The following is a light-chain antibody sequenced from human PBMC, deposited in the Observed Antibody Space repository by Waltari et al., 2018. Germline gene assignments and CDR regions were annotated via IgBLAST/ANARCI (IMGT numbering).Light chain of an antibody. J-gene: IGLJ7*01. CDR1: XSXVGGXNY. Sequence: SAXTQPPSASGSPGQSVTIXCTXTXSXVGGXNYVSWYQQHPXKAPKLMIYEVSKRPSGVPDRFSGSKSGNTASXTVSGLXAEDEADYXCXSYAGSXNYAVXGGGTQLTVL. V-gene: IGLV2-8*01. CDR2: EVS. CDR3: XSYAGSXNYAV.